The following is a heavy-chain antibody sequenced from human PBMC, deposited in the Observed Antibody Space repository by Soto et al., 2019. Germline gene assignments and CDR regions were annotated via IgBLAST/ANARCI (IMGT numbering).Heavy chain of an antibody. Sequence: GGSLRLSCAASGFTFSSYSMNWVRQAPGKGLEWVSYISSSSSTIYYADSVKGRFTISRDNAKNSLYLQMNGLRAEDTAVYYCARDGIYCSSTSCYGPYYFDYWGQGTLVTVSS. J-gene: IGHJ4*02. CDR2: ISSSSSTI. D-gene: IGHD2-2*01. V-gene: IGHV3-48*01. CDR1: GFTFSSYS. CDR3: ARDGIYCSSTSCYGPYYFDY.